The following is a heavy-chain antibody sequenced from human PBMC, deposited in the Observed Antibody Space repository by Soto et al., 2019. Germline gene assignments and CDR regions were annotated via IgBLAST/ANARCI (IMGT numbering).Heavy chain of an antibody. J-gene: IGHJ4*02. CDR3: ARRLSSSGWYVGY. V-gene: IGHV5-10-1*01. CDR2: IDPSDSYT. D-gene: IGHD6-19*01. CDR1: GYSFTSYW. Sequence: PXESLKISFKGSGYSFTSYWISWVRQIPGKGLEWMGRIDPSDSYTNYSPSFQGHVTISADKSISTAYLQWSSLKASDTAMYYCARRLSSSGWYVGYWGQGTLVTVS.